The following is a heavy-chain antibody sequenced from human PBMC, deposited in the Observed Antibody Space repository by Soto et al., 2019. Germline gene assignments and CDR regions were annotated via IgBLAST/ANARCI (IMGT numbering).Heavy chain of an antibody. CDR3: ARKDCSGGSCYFGVLTWFDP. CDR1: GGSISSSSYY. CDR2: IYYSGST. J-gene: IGHJ5*02. D-gene: IGHD2-15*01. V-gene: IGHV4-39*01. Sequence: SETLSLTCTVSGGSISSSSYYWGWIRQPPGKGLEWIGSIYYSGSTYYNPSLKSRVTISVDTSENQFSLKLSSVTAADTAVYYCARKDCSGGSCYFGVLTWFDPWGQGTLVTVSS.